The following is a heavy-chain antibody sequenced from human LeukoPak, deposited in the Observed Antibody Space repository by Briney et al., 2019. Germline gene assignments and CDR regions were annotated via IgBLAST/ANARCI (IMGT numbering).Heavy chain of an antibody. CDR2: XXXXXXX. Sequence: PSETLSLTCAVSGYSISSGYYWGWIRQPPGKXXXXXXXXXXXXXXXXNPXLKSRVTISVDTSKNQFSLKLSSVTAADTAVYYCARDCWCSSTSCYGVGSGGSCYSGPFDIWGQGTMVTVSS. J-gene: IGHJ3*02. D-gene: IGHD2-15*01. CDR1: GYSISSGYY. CDR3: ARDCWCSSTSCYGVGSGGSCYSGPFDI. V-gene: IGHV4-38-2*02.